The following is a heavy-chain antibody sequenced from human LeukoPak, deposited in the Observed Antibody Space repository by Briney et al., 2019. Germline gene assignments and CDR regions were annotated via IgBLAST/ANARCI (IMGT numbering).Heavy chain of an antibody. J-gene: IGHJ4*02. V-gene: IGHV1-2*02. D-gene: IGHD6-13*01. CDR1: GYTFTGYY. Sequence: GASVKVSCKASGYTFTGYYMHWVRQAPGQGLEWMGWINPNSGGTNYAQKFQGRVTMTRDTSISTAYMELSRLRSDDTAVYYCARGAFYSSSWSHFDYWGQGTLVTVSS. CDR3: ARGAFYSSSWSHFDY. CDR2: INPNSGGT.